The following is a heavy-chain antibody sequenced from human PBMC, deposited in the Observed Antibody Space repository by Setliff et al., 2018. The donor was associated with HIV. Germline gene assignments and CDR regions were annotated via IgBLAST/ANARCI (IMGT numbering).Heavy chain of an antibody. J-gene: IGHJ4*02. CDR2: IYYSGST. CDR1: GGSISSSSYY. D-gene: IGHD3-22*01. CDR3: ATRAIAVIPDY. V-gene: IGHV4-39*01. Sequence: PSETLSLTCTVSGGSISSSSYYWGWVRQPPGKGLEWIGSIYYSGSTYYNPSLKSRVTIFVDTSKNQFSLKVRSVTAADTAVYYCATRAIAVIPDYWGQGTLVTVSS.